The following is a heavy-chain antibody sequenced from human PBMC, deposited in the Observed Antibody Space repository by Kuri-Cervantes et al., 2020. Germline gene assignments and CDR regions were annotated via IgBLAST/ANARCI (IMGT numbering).Heavy chain of an antibody. CDR3: AREWTFTFGGVIARVHDY. Sequence: GESLKISCAASGFTFDDYAMRWVRQAPGKGLEWVSLISWDGGSTYYADSVKGRFTISRDNSKNSLYLQMNSLRAEDTAVYYCAREWTFTFGGVIARVHDYWGQGTLVTVSS. V-gene: IGHV3-43D*04. D-gene: IGHD3-16*02. CDR1: GFTFDDYA. J-gene: IGHJ4*02. CDR2: ISWDGGST.